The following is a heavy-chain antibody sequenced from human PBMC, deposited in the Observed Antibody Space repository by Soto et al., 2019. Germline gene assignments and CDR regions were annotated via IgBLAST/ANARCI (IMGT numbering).Heavy chain of an antibody. V-gene: IGHV3-30*18. D-gene: IGHD2-15*01. Sequence: QVQLVESGGGVVQPGRSLRLSCAASGFTFSSYGMHWVRQAPGKGLEWVAVISYDGSNKYYADSVKGRFTISRDNSKNTLYLQMNSLRAEDTAVYYCAKDTEVATIQTLIDYWCQGTLVTVSS. J-gene: IGHJ4*02. CDR2: ISYDGSNK. CDR1: GFTFSSYG. CDR3: AKDTEVATIQTLIDY.